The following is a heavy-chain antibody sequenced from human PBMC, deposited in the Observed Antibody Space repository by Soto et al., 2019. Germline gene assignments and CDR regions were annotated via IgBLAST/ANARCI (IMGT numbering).Heavy chain of an antibody. J-gene: IGHJ4*02. CDR3: ASSIAVAGRFGY. CDR2: ISYDGSNK. CDR1: GFTFRSYA. D-gene: IGHD6-19*01. Sequence: LSLSCAASGFTFRSYAMHWVRQAPGKGLEWVAVISYDGSNKYYADSVKGRFTISRDNSKNTLYLQMNSLRAEDTAVYYCASSIAVAGRFGYWGQGTLVTVSS. V-gene: IGHV3-30-3*01.